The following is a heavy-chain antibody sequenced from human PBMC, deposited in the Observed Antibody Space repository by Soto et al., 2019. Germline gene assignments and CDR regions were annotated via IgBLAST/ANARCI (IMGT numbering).Heavy chain of an antibody. V-gene: IGHV3-23*01. Sequence: GGSLRLSCAASGFTFSSYAMSWVRQAPGKGLEWVSAISGSGGSTYYADSVKGRFTISRDNSKNTLYLQMNSLRAEDTAVYYCAKVGAVAGFGYYYYGMDVWGQGTTVTVSS. D-gene: IGHD6-19*01. CDR2: ISGSGGST. J-gene: IGHJ6*02. CDR1: GFTFSSYA. CDR3: AKVGAVAGFGYYYYGMDV.